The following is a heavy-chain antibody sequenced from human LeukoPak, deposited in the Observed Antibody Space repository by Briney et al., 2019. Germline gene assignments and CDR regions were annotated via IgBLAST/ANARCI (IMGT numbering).Heavy chain of an antibody. Sequence: SETLSLTCAVYGGSLSGYYWIWIRQPPGKGLEWIGEINHSGSTNYNPSLKSRVTISVDTSKNQFSLKLSSVTAADTAVYYCARPYYDILTGYYTDWFDPWGQGTLVTVSS. CDR3: ARPYYDILTGYYTDWFDP. J-gene: IGHJ5*02. D-gene: IGHD3-9*01. V-gene: IGHV4-34*01. CDR1: GGSLSGYY. CDR2: INHSGST.